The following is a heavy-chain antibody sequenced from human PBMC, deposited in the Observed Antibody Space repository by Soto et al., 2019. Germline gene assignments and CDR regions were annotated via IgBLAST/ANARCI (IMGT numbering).Heavy chain of an antibody. CDR3: ARSGMYYYDSSIDY. CDR2: IYHSGST. V-gene: IGHV4-4*02. J-gene: IGHJ4*02. CDR1: GGSISSSNW. Sequence: PSETLSLTCAVSGGSISSSNWWSWVRQPPGKGLEWIGEIYHSGSTNYNPSLKSRVTISVDKSKNQFSLKLSSVTAADTAVYYCARSGMYYYDSSIDYWGQGTLVTVSS. D-gene: IGHD3-22*01.